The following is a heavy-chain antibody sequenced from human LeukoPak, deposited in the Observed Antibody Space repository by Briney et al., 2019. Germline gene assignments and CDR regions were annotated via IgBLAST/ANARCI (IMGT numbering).Heavy chain of an antibody. CDR3: ARDIVVVTVGDAFDI. CDR2: IYYGENT. J-gene: IGHJ3*02. Sequence: TSSETLSLTCTVSGGSISSGPYYWGWIRQPPGKGLEWIGNIYYGENTYYNPSLKSRVTISIDTSKNQFSLKLNSVTAADTAVYYCARDIVVVTVGDAFDIWGQGTMVTVSS. D-gene: IGHD2-21*02. V-gene: IGHV4-39*07. CDR1: GGSISSGPYY.